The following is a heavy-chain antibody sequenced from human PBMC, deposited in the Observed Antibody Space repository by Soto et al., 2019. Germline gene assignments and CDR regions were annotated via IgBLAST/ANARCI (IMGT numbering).Heavy chain of an antibody. Sequence: ASVKVSCKASGYTFTSYGISWVRQAPGQGLEWMGWISAYNGNTNYAQNLQGRVTMTTDTSTSTAYMELRSLRYVDTAVYYCTRDLPPVNYWGQGTLVTVSS. D-gene: IGHD3-22*01. CDR1: GYTFTSYG. CDR2: ISAYNGNT. CDR3: TRDLPPVNY. J-gene: IGHJ4*02. V-gene: IGHV1-18*01.